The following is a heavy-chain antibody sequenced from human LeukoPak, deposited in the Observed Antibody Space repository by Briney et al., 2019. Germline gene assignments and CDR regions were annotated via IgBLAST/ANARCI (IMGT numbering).Heavy chain of an antibody. D-gene: IGHD3-22*01. Sequence: PSETLSLTCTVSGGSISSYYWSWIRQPPGKGLEWIGYIYYSGSTNYNPSLKSRVTISVDTSKNQFSLKLNSVTAADTAVYYCARDRRYYYDSSGRGDWGQGTLVTVSS. CDR3: ARDRRYYYDSSGRGD. J-gene: IGHJ4*02. CDR2: IYYSGST. V-gene: IGHV4-59*12. CDR1: GGSISSYY.